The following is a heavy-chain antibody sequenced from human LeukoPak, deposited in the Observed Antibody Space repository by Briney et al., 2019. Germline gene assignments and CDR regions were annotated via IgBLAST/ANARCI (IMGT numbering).Heavy chain of an antibody. D-gene: IGHD3-3*01. CDR2: SSGSGGST. V-gene: IGHV3-23*01. CDR3: XXXXXXXXIVSLNRLLSPFDY. Sequence: GGALRLSCAASGFTFSSYARSWVRQAPGKVLEWVSASSGSGGSTYYADSVRGRFTISRDSSKNTLYVQMNSLRAEDAALYDXXXXXXXXXIVSLNRLLSPFDYWGQGTLVTVSS. CDR1: GFTFSSYA. J-gene: IGHJ4*02.